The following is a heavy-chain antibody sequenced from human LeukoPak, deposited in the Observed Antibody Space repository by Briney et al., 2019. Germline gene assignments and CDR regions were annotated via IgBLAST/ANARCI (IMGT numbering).Heavy chain of an antibody. CDR1: GYTFTGYY. CDR3: ASDSQTYDSSGDFDY. V-gene: IGHV1-2*02. D-gene: IGHD3-22*01. Sequence: ASVKVSCKASGYTFTGYYMHWVRQAPGQGLEWMGWINPNSGGTNYAQKFQGRVTMTRDTSISTAYMELSRLRSDDTAVYYCASDSQTYDSSGDFDYGGQGTLVTVSS. J-gene: IGHJ4*02. CDR2: INPNSGGT.